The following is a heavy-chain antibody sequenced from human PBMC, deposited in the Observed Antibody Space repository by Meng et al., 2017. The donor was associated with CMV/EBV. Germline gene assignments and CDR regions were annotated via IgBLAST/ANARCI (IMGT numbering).Heavy chain of an antibody. CDR3: ARGVDGMDV. J-gene: IGHJ6*02. Sequence: GSLRLSCTVSGGSVSSYYWSWIRQPPGKGLEWIGYIFYSGSTNYNPPLKSRVTISVDTSKNQFSLKLSSVTAADTAVYYCARGVDGMDVWGQGTTVTVSS. D-gene: IGHD2-15*01. V-gene: IGHV4-59*02. CDR2: IFYSGST. CDR1: GGSVSSYY.